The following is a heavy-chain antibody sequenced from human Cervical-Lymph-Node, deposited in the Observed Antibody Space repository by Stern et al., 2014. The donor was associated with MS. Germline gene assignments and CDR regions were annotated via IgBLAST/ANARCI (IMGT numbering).Heavy chain of an antibody. CDR1: GYTFTSYG. CDR2: ISDYNGNT. Sequence: VQLVQSGAEVKKPGASVKVSCKASGYTFTSYGISWVRQAPGQGLEWMGWISDYNGNTNYAQKLQGRVTMTTDTSTSTAYMELRSLRSDDTAVYYCARGCSGGSCYSSKMNWFDPWGQGTLVTVSS. D-gene: IGHD2-15*01. V-gene: IGHV1-18*01. CDR3: ARGCSGGSCYSSKMNWFDP. J-gene: IGHJ5*02.